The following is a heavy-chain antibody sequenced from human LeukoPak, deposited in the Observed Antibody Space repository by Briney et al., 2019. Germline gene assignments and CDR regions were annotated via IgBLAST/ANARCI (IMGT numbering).Heavy chain of an antibody. D-gene: IGHD3-10*01. CDR3: ARDRGHAILDY. CDR2: IENDGSTT. CDR1: GFTFSSNW. V-gene: IGHV3-74*03. Sequence: GGSMRLSCAASGFTFSSNWMYWVRQAPGKGLVWVSRIENDGSTTSYADSVKGRFTISRDNAKNMVYLQMNSLTGDDTAVYYCARDRGHAILDYWGQGSLVTVSS. J-gene: IGHJ4*02.